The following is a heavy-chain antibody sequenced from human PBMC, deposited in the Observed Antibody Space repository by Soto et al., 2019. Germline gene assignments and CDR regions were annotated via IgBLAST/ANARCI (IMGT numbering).Heavy chain of an antibody. Sequence: QVQLQESGPGLVKPSETLSLTCTVSGGSISSYYWSWIRQPPGKGLEWIGYIYYSGSTNYNPSLKSRDTITVDTSKNQFSLKLSSVTAADTAVYYCARVGYYYDSSGYLSHAFDIWGQGTMVTVSS. J-gene: IGHJ3*02. CDR3: ARVGYYYDSSGYLSHAFDI. CDR1: GGSISSYY. V-gene: IGHV4-59*01. CDR2: IYYSGST. D-gene: IGHD3-22*01.